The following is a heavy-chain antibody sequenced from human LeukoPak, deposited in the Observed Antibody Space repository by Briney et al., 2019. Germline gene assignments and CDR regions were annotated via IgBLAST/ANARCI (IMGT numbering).Heavy chain of an antibody. D-gene: IGHD6-13*01. J-gene: IGHJ4*02. CDR1: GFAFSSYS. V-gene: IGHV3-48*02. CDR2: ISSSSSTI. Sequence: GGSLRLSCAASGFAFSSYSMHWVRQAPGKGLEWVSYISSSSSTIYYADSVKGRFTISRDNGKNSLHLQMNSLRDEDTAVYYCARGGYISSWYYYWGQGTLVTVSS. CDR3: ARGGYISSWYYY.